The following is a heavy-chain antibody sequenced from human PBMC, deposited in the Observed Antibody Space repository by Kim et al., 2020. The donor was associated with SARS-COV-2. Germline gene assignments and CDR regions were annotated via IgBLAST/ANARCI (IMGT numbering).Heavy chain of an antibody. Sequence: TPSLKSRVTISVDTSKNQFSLKLSSVTAADTAVYYCARGGYYDNWGAFDIWGQGTMVTVSS. D-gene: IGHD3-22*01. V-gene: IGHV4-59*09. CDR3: ARGGYYDNWGAFDI. J-gene: IGHJ3*02.